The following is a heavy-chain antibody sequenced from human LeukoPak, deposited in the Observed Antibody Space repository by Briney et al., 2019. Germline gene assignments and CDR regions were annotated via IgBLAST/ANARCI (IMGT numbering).Heavy chain of an antibody. D-gene: IGHD4-11*01. CDR1: GGSISSYY. V-gene: IGHV4-59*08. J-gene: IGHJ6*02. CDR2: IYYSGST. CDR3: AGQSDYSLGGMDL. Sequence: SETLSLTCTVSGGSISSYYWSWVREPPGKGLEGRGDIYYSGSTNYNPSLTSRITISVDTSTNQFALKLSSVTAADTAVYYCAGQSDYSLGGMDLWGQGTTVTVSS.